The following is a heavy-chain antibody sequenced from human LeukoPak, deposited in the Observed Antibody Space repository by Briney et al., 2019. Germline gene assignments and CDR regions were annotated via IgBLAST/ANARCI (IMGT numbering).Heavy chain of an antibody. CDR2: FDPEDGET. J-gene: IGHJ6*03. CDR3: ARKARIPDLIAAAGIDDYYYYYMDV. CDR1: GYTLTELS. V-gene: IGHV1-24*01. D-gene: IGHD6-13*01. Sequence: ASVKVSCKVSGYTLTELSMHWVRQAPGKGREWMGGFDPEDGETIYAQKFQGRVTMTEDTYTDTAYMELSSLRSEDTAVYYCARKARIPDLIAAAGIDDYYYYYMDVWGKGTTVTISS.